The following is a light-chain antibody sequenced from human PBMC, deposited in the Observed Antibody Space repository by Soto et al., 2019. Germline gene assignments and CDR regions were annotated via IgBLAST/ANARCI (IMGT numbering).Light chain of an antibody. V-gene: IGKV1-5*03. CDR1: QSISSW. Sequence: DIQMTQSPSTLSASVGDRVTITCRASQSISSWLAWYQQKPGKAPRLLLYKASNLESGVPSRFSGSGSGTEFTLTIDSLQPDDPATYYCQQYNDHWTSGHATKV. J-gene: IGKJ1*01. CDR2: KAS. CDR3: QQYNDHWT.